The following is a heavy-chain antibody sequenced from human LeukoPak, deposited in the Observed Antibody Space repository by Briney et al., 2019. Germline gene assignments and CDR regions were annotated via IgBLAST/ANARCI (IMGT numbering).Heavy chain of an antibody. CDR1: GGTFSSYA. CDR3: ARDLLYYDSSDY. V-gene: IGHV1-2*02. CDR2: INPNSGGT. J-gene: IGHJ4*02. D-gene: IGHD3-22*01. Sequence: ASVKVSCKASGGTFSSYAISWVRQAPGQGLEWMGWINPNSGGTNYAQKFQGRVTMTRDTSISTAYMELSRLRSDDTAVYYCARDLLYYDSSDYWGQGTLVTVSS.